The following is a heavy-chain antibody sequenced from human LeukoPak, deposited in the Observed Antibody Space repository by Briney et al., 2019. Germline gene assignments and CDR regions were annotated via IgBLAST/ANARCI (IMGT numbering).Heavy chain of an antibody. D-gene: IGHD6-13*01. Sequence: GGSLRLSCAASGFTFSSYAMHWVRQAPGKGLEWVALISYDGSNKYYADSVKGRFTISRDNSKNTLYLQMNSLRAEDTAVYYCAKKYSSSWYLSRSYFDYWGQGTLVTVSS. CDR1: GFTFSSYA. J-gene: IGHJ4*02. CDR2: ISYDGSNK. CDR3: AKKYSSSWYLSRSYFDY. V-gene: IGHV3-30*04.